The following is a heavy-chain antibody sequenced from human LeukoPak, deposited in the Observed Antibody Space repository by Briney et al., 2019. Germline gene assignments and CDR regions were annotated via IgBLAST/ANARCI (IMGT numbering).Heavy chain of an antibody. J-gene: IGHJ4*02. CDR3: AASVLRYFDWLLYYFDY. CDR2: INPNSGGT. V-gene: IGHV1-2*02. Sequence: ASVKVSCKASGYTFTGYYMHWVRQAPGQGLEWMGWINPNSGGTNYAQKFQGRVTMTRDTSISTAYMELSSLRSEDTAVYYCAASVLRYFDWLLYYFDYWGQGTLVTVSS. CDR1: GYTFTGYY. D-gene: IGHD3-9*01.